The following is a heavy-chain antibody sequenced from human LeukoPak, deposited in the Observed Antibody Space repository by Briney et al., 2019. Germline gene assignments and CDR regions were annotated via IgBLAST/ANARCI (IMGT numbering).Heavy chain of an antibody. V-gene: IGHV1-8*03. J-gene: IGHJ4*02. CDR1: GYTFTGYD. D-gene: IGHD2-15*01. CDR2: MNPNSGNT. Sequence: ASVKVSCKASGYTFTGYDINWVRQATGQGLEWVGWMNPNSGNTGYAQKFQGRVTITRNTSISTAYMELSSLRAEDTAVYYCARDATPYWGQGTLVTVSS. CDR3: ARDATPY.